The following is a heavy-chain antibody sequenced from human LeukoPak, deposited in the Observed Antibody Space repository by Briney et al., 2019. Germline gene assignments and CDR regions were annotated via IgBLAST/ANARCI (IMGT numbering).Heavy chain of an antibody. CDR3: AKDCSSTSCPTSDY. J-gene: IGHJ4*02. CDR1: GFTFSSYA. V-gene: IGHV3-23*01. Sequence: PGGSLRLSCAASGFTFSSYAMSWVRQAPGKGLEWVSAISGSGVSTYYADPVKGRFTISRDNSKNTLYLQMTSLRAEDTAVYYCAKDCSSTSCPTSDYWGQGTLVTVSS. D-gene: IGHD2-2*01. CDR2: ISGSGVST.